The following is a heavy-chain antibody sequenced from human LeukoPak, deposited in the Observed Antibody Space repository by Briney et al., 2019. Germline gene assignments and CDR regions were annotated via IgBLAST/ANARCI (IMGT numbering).Heavy chain of an antibody. CDR3: ARVDIVVVPAANNYYYYGMDV. D-gene: IGHD2-2*01. J-gene: IGHJ6*02. V-gene: IGHV3-21*01. CDR2: ISSSSSYI. CDR1: GFMFDDYA. Sequence: GRSLRLSCVASGFMFDDYAIHWVRQAPGKGLEWVSSISSSSSYIYYADSVKGRFTISRDNAKNSLYLQMNSLRAEDTAVYYCARVDIVVVPAANNYYYYGMDVWGQGTTVTVSS.